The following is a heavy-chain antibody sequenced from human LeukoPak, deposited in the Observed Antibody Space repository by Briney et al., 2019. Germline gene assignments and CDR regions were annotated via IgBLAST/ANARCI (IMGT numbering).Heavy chain of an antibody. J-gene: IGHJ5*02. V-gene: IGHV1-46*01. Sequence: ASVKVSCKASGYTFTSYYMHWVRQAPGQGLEWMGIISPSGGSTSYAQKFQGRVTMTRDTSTSTVYMELSSLRSEDTAVYYCARNFDYGDYFSVGGWFDPWGQGTLVTVSS. CDR1: GYTFTSYY. D-gene: IGHD4-17*01. CDR3: ARNFDYGDYFSVGGWFDP. CDR2: ISPSGGST.